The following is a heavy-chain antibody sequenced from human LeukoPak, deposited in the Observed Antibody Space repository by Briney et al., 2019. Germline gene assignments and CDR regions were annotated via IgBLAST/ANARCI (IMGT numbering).Heavy chain of an antibody. Sequence: SETLSLTCTVSGGSISSYYWSWIRQPPGKGLEWIGYIYYSGSTNYNPSLKSRVTISVDTSKNQFSLKLSSVTAADTAVYYCARGRGFRISLDYWGQGTLVTVSS. CDR2: IYYSGST. CDR1: GGSISSYY. J-gene: IGHJ4*02. D-gene: IGHD2/OR15-2a*01. V-gene: IGHV4-59*12. CDR3: ARGRGFRISLDY.